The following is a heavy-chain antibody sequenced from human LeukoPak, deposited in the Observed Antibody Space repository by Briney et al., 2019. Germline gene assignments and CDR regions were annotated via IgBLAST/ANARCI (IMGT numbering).Heavy chain of an antibody. CDR2: IYHSGST. CDR3: ARGVGNSVDY. J-gene: IGHJ4*02. D-gene: IGHD4-23*01. V-gene: IGHV4-30-2*01. Sequence: ASQTLSLTCTVSGGSISSGGYYWSWIRQPPGKGLEWIGYIYHSGSTYYNPSLKSRVTISVDRSKNQFSPKLSSVTAADTAVYYCARGVGNSVDYWGQGTLVTVSS. CDR1: GGSISSGGYY.